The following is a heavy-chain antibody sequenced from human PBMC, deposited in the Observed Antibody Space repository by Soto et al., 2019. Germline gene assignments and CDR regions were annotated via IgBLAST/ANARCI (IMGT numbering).Heavy chain of an antibody. CDR2: ISYSGST. Sequence: SETLSLTCTVSGGSISSDSYYWGWIRQSPEKGLGWIASISYSGSTYYNPTLKSRLIISVDTSKNQFSLKLSSVTAADTAVYYCARGRGSGGTSFDYWGQGTLVTVSS. D-gene: IGHD2-15*01. J-gene: IGHJ4*02. CDR3: ARGRGSGGTSFDY. V-gene: IGHV4-39*07. CDR1: GGSISSDSYY.